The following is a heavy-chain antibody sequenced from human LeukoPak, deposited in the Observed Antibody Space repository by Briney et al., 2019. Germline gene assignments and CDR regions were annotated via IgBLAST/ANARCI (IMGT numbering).Heavy chain of an antibody. CDR3: AKHYCGTYYFDS. V-gene: IGHV3-23*01. CDR2: INESGDII. Sequence: PGGSLRLSCAASGFTFNNYAMSWVRQAPGKGLEWVSPINESGDIIYYADSVRGRFTITRDNSKNTLYLQMNSLRAEDIAVYYCAKHYCGTYYFDSWGQGTLVTVSS. D-gene: IGHD2-21*01. J-gene: IGHJ4*02. CDR1: GFTFNNYA.